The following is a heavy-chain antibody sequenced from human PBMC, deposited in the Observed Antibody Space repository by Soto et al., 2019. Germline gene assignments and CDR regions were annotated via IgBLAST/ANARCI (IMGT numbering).Heavy chain of an antibody. CDR2: IYYSGST. CDR1: GGSISSYY. CDR3: ARQNYDSSGYLWLYYFDY. D-gene: IGHD3-22*01. J-gene: IGHJ4*02. V-gene: IGHV4-59*01. Sequence: SETLSLTCTVSGGSISSYYWSWIRQPPGKGLEWIGYIYYSGSTNYNPSLKSRVTIPVDTSKNQFSLKLSSVTAADTAVYYCARQNYDSSGYLWLYYFDYWGQGTLVTVSS.